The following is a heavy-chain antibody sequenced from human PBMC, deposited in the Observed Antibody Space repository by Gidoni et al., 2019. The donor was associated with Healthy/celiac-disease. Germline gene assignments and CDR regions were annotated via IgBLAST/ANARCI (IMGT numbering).Heavy chain of an antibody. Sequence: QLQLQESGPGLVKPSETLSLTCTVSGGSISSSRYYWGWIRQPPGKGLEWIGSIYYSGRTYYNPSLKSRVTISVDTSKNQFSLKLSSVTAADTAVYYCARQGWGDGYNLVSPFLDAFDIWGQGTMVTVSS. CDR3: ARQGWGDGYNLVSPFLDAFDI. D-gene: IGHD5-12*01. CDR1: GGSISSSRYY. J-gene: IGHJ3*02. V-gene: IGHV4-39*01. CDR2: IYYSGRT.